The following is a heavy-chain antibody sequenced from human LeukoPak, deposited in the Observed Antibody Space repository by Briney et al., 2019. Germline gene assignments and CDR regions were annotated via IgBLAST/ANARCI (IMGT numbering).Heavy chain of an antibody. CDR3: ARDQSGGYSGFGTRI. D-gene: IGHD5-12*01. CDR2: IMFDGSNK. V-gene: IGHV3-33*01. J-gene: IGHJ4*02. Sequence: PGGSLRLSCAASGFTFSGFGIHWVRQAPGEGLEWVTLIMFDGSNKYYADSVKGRFTISRDNSKSTVYLQMDSLRAEDTAVYYCARDQSGGYSGFGTRIWGQGTPVTVSS. CDR1: GFTFSGFG.